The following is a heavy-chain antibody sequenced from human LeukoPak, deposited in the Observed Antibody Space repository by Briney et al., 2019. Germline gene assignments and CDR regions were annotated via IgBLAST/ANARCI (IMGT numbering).Heavy chain of an antibody. V-gene: IGHV4-4*07. Sequence: PSETLSLTCTVSGGSISSHYWSWIRQPAGKGLEWIGRIYTSGSTNYNPSLKSRVTMSIDTSKNQFSLKLSSVTAADTAVYYCARVSSGWSLYYFDYWGQGTLVTVSS. D-gene: IGHD6-19*01. CDR3: ARVSSGWSLYYFDY. CDR2: IYTSGST. J-gene: IGHJ4*02. CDR1: GGSISSHY.